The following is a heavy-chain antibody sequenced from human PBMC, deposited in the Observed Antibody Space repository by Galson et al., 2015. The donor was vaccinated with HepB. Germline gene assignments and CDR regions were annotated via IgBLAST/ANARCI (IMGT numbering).Heavy chain of an antibody. CDR1: GFTFSSYT. V-gene: IGHV3-48*01. J-gene: IGHJ4*02. D-gene: IGHD1-26*01. CDR2: ISTTSDNK. Sequence: SLRLSCAASGFTFSSYTMNWVRQAPGKGLEWISYISTTSDNKFSADSVKGRFIISRDNAKNFLYLQMNSLRAEDTAGYYCTRIALSGSYWYFDYWGQGSLVTVSS. CDR3: TRIALSGSYWYFDY.